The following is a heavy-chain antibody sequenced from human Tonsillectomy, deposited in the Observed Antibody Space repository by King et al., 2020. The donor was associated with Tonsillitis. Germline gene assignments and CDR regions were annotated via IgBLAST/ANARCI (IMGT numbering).Heavy chain of an antibody. CDR2: IYTTGSP. D-gene: IGHD1-20*01. V-gene: IGHV4-61*02. CDR3: AGVGGKRGTNWDERGYFDY. Sequence: VQLQESGPGLVKPSQTLSLTCTVSGASISSGSYYWSWIRQPPGKGLGWIGRIYTTGSPRYNPSLRSRSTMSVDTSTHQFSLRLNSVTAADTAVYYCAGVGGKRGTNWDERGYFDYWGQGTLVTVSS. J-gene: IGHJ4*02. CDR1: GASISSGSYY.